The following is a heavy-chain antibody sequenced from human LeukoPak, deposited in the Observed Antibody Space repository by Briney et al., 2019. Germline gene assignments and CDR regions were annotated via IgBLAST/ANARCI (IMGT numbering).Heavy chain of an antibody. J-gene: IGHJ4*02. D-gene: IGHD2-2*01. V-gene: IGHV1-2*02. CDR1: RYAFTVYY. CDR2: IDPNSGGT. CDR3: ARYFSGTSFHFDY. Sequence: ASVKVSCRASRYAFTVYYLHGVRQAPGQGLEWMGWIDPNSGGTNYAQKFQGRVTMTRDTSISTAYMELSRLTSDDTAVYYCARYFSGTSFHFDYWGQGTLVTVSS.